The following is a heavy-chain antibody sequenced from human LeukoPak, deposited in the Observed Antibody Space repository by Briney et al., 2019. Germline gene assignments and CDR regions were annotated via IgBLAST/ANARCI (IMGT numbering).Heavy chain of an antibody. CDR1: GGSISSYY. Sequence: SETLSLTCTVSGGSISSYYWSWIRQPAGKGLEWIGRIYTSGSTNYNPSLKSRVTMSVDTSKNQFSLKLSSVIAADTAVYYCARDKAAAGIFDYWGQGTLVTVSS. CDR2: IYTSGST. V-gene: IGHV4-4*07. D-gene: IGHD6-13*01. CDR3: ARDKAAAGIFDY. J-gene: IGHJ4*02.